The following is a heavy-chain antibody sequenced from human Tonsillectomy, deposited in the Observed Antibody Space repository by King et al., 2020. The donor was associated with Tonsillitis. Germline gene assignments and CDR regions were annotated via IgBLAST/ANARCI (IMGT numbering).Heavy chain of an antibody. Sequence: VQLVESGGGVVQPGRSLRLSCAASGFAFSYYGMHWVRQAPGKGLEWVAVIWYDGTNRYYADSVKGRFTLSRENSKNTLYLQMNSLRAEDTAVYYCATDPGVEAAAAEEDPYYGMDVWGQGTTVTVSS. D-gene: IGHD6-13*01. CDR1: GFAFSYYG. CDR3: ATDPGVEAAAAEEDPYYGMDV. J-gene: IGHJ6*02. V-gene: IGHV3-33*08. CDR2: IWYDGTNR.